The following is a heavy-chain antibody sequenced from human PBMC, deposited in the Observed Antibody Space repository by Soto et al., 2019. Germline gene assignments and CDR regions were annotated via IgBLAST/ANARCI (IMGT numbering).Heavy chain of an antibody. CDR2: ICVNGAGT. CDR3: GLRKTGSYLDY. J-gene: IGHJ4*02. CDR1: GITSSNYA. Sequence: GVSLRRSCAGCGITSSNYAMSWVRQDTGKGLEWVSGICVNGAGTYYPDFVKGRFIISRDNSKNTLHLQKNSLRAEDTALYYCGLRKTGSYLDYWGQGTPVTV. D-gene: IGHD5-12*01. V-gene: IGHV3-23*01.